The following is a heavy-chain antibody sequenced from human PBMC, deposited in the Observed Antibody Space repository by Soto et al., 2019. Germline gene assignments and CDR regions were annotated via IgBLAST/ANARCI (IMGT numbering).Heavy chain of an antibody. CDR2: ISGSGGTT. CDR1: GFTFSNYA. V-gene: IGHV3-23*01. J-gene: IGHJ4*02. CDR3: ARDGSICWEYSSGCHNDF. Sequence: GGSLSLSCAASGFTFSNYAMSWVRQAPGRGLESVSVISGSGGTTYYADSLKGRFTISRDNAKNSLYLQMNSLRAEDTAVYYCARDGSICWEYSSGCHNDFWGQGTLVTVSS. D-gene: IGHD6-19*01.